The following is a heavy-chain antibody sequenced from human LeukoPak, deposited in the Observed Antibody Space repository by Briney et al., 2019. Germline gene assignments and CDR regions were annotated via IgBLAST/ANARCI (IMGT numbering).Heavy chain of an antibody. CDR2: AYYTGGT. V-gene: IGHV4-39*07. CDR3: ARVGHYSNWGTWWFDP. CDR1: GASISSTIYY. J-gene: IGHJ5*02. Sequence: SETLSLTCTVSGASISSTIYYWSWIRQHPGKGLEWIGTAYYTGGTYYNPSLNRRVTISVDTSKNQFSLKLTSVTAADTAVYFCARVGHYSNWGTWWFDPWGRGSLVTVSS. D-gene: IGHD7-27*01.